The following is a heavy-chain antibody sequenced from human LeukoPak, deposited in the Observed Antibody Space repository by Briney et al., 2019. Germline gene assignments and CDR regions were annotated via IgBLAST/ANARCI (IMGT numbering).Heavy chain of an antibody. V-gene: IGHV1-2*02. D-gene: IGHD6-6*01. CDR3: ARGRSSPSGY. CDR1: GYTFTSYD. J-gene: IGHJ4*02. CDR2: INPNSGGT. Sequence: ASVKVSCKASGYTFTSYDINWVRQAPGQGLEWMGWINPNSGGTDYAQKFQGRVTMTRDTSISTAYMELSNLRSDDTAVYYCARGRSSPSGYWGQGTLVTVSS.